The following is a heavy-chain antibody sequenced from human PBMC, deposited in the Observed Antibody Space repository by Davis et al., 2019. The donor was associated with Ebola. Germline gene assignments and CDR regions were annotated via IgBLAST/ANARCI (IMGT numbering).Heavy chain of an antibody. Sequence: PSETLSLTCSVSGGSVSSVDYYWTWIRQPPGKGLEWIGYINYSGSTNYNPSLKSRVSMSIDTSRNQVSLKMTSVTAADTATYHCARDLRLGYCSTTSCYDWFDPWGQGTLVIVSS. CDR3: ARDLRLGYCSTTSCYDWFDP. J-gene: IGHJ5*02. D-gene: IGHD2-2*01. V-gene: IGHV4-61*08. CDR1: GGSVSSVDYY. CDR2: INYSGST.